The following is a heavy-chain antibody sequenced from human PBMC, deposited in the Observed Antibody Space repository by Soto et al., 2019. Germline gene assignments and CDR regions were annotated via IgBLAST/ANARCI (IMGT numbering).Heavy chain of an antibody. J-gene: IGHJ4*02. Sequence: PGGSLRLSCAASGFTFSSYAMSWVRQAPGKGLEWVSFTSGSGGSTYYADSVKGRFTISRDISKNTLYLQMNSLRAEDTAVYYCAKDQRGYSSTARIDYWGQGALVTVSS. V-gene: IGHV3-23*01. CDR2: TSGSGGST. CDR3: AKDQRGYSSTARIDY. D-gene: IGHD6-13*01. CDR1: GFTFSSYA.